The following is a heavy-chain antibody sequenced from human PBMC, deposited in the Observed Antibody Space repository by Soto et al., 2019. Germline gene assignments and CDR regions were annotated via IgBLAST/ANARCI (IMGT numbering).Heavy chain of an antibody. CDR3: AGDGWYSGTY. D-gene: IGHD1-26*01. J-gene: IGHJ4*02. CDR2: ISAYNGNT. CDR1: GYTITSYG. V-gene: IGHV1-18*01. Sequence: QVQLVQSGAEVKKPGTSVKVSCKASGYTITSYGISWVRQAPGQGLEWMGWISAYNGNTNYAQELQGRVTMTTDTATSTAYMERGSLISDNTAVYYCAGDGWYSGTYWGQGTLVTVSS.